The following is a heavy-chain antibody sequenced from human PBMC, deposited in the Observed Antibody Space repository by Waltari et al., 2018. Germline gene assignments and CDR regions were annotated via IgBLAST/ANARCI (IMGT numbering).Heavy chain of an antibody. V-gene: IGHV3-23*01. CDR2: ISGSGGST. CDR3: AKASAGKNYYYYYGMDV. Sequence: EVQLLESVGGLVQPGGSLRLSCAASGFTFSSYAMSWVRQAPGKRLEWVSAISGSGGSTYYADSVKGRFTISRDNSKNTLYLQMNSLRAEDTAVYYCAKASAGKNYYYYYGMDVWGQGTTVTVSS. CDR1: GFTFSSYA. J-gene: IGHJ6*02. D-gene: IGHD3-10*01.